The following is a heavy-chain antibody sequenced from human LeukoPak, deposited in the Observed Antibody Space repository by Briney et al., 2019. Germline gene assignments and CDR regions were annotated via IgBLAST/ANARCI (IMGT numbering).Heavy chain of an antibody. Sequence: GGSLRLSCAASGFTFSSYWMSWVRQAPGKGLEWVANIKQDGSEKYYVDSVKGRFTISRDNAKNSLYLQMNSLRAEDTAVYYCARDSGSSWYRGAFGIWGQGTMVTVSS. V-gene: IGHV3-7*01. J-gene: IGHJ3*02. D-gene: IGHD6-13*01. CDR2: IKQDGSEK. CDR1: GFTFSSYW. CDR3: ARDSGSSWYRGAFGI.